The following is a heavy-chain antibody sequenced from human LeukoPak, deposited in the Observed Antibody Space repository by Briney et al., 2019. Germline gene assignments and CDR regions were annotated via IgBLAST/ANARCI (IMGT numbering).Heavy chain of an antibody. J-gene: IGHJ5*02. CDR2: IIPIFGTA. D-gene: IGHD5-24*01. Sequence: ASVKVSCKDSGGTFSSYAISWVRQAPGQGLEWMGGIIPIFGTANYAQKFQGRVTITADESTSTAYMELSSLRSEDTAVYYCASGGDGYKNWFDPWGQGTLVTVSS. V-gene: IGHV1-69*13. CDR3: ASGGDGYKNWFDP. CDR1: GGTFSSYA.